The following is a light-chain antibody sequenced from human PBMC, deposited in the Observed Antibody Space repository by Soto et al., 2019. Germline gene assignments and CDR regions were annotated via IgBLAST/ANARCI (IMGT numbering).Light chain of an antibody. V-gene: IGKV3-20*01. J-gene: IGKJ1*01. CDR3: QQYRDLPQT. CDR2: NSS. CDR1: QSVRSNY. Sequence: EIVLTQSPGTLSLSPGERATLSCRASQSVRSNYLAWCQQKPGQAPRLLIYNSSTRATGIPDRFSGSGSGTDFTLTISRLEPEDFALYYCQQYRDLPQTFGQGTQVEIK.